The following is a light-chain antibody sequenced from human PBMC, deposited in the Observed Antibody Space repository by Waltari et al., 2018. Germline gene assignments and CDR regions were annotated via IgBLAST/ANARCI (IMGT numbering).Light chain of an antibody. Sequence: DIQMTQSPSTLSASVGDRVTTTCRASQSISNWLAWYQQKPGKPPKLVIYKASSLQSGVPSRFSGSGYGTEFTLTIGSLQPDDLATFYCQQYNTYPYTFGQGTKVEIK. J-gene: IGKJ2*01. CDR2: KAS. CDR3: QQYNTYPYT. V-gene: IGKV1-5*03. CDR1: QSISNW.